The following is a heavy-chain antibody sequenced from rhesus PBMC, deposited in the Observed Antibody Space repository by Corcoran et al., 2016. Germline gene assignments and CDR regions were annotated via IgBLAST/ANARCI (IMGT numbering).Heavy chain of an antibody. CDR2: ISGSGGST. CDR3: ARDGQYCTGSGCYLYFDY. Sequence: QLQLQESGPGLVKPSETLSLTCAVSGGSISSNYWSWIRQPPGKGPEWIGRISGSGGSTDYNPSLKSRVTISTDTSKNQFSLKLSSVTAADTAVYYCARDGQYCTGSGCYLYFDYWGQGVLVTVSS. D-gene: IGHD2-21*01. V-gene: IGHV4-173*01. CDR1: GGSISSNY. J-gene: IGHJ4*01.